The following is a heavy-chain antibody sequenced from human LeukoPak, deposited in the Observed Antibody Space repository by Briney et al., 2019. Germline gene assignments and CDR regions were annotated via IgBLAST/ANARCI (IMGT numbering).Heavy chain of an antibody. D-gene: IGHD1-26*01. CDR2: IIPIFGTA. CDR1: GGTFSSYA. V-gene: IGHV1-69*05. J-gene: IGHJ6*03. Sequence: ASVEVSCKASGGTFSSYAISWVRQAPGQGLEWMRGIIPIFGTANYAQKFQGRVTITTDESTSTAYMELSSLRSEDTAVYYCARGGGWEHQDYYYYMDVWGKGTTVTVSS. CDR3: ARGGGWEHQDYYYYMDV.